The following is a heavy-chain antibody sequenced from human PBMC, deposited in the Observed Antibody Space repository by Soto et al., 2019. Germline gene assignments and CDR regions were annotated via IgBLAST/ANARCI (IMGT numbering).Heavy chain of an antibody. Sequence: SETLSLPCTVSGGSISSYSWRWIRQPPGTGLEWIGYIYYSGSTNYNPSLKSRFTISVETSKNQFSLKLSSGTAADTAVYYCASRYPRRFLGGPGNDLDIWRQGTMVAVSS. CDR2: IYYSGST. J-gene: IGHJ3*02. V-gene: IGHV4-59*12. D-gene: IGHD3-3*01. CDR1: GGSISSYS. CDR3: ASRYPRRFLGGPGNDLDI.